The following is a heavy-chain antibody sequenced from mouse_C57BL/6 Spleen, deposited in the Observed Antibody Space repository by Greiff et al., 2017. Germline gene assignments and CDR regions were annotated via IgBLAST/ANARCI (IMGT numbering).Heavy chain of an antibody. CDR3: ARNKGGSSYVRALDY. D-gene: IGHD1-1*01. J-gene: IGHJ4*01. Sequence: VKLMESGPGLVQPSQSLSITCTVSGFSLTSYGVHWVRQSPGKGLEWLGVIWSGGSTDYNAAFISRLSISKDNSKSQVFFKMNSLHADDTAIYFCARNKGGSSYVRALDYRGQGASVPVS. V-gene: IGHV2-2*01. CDR1: GFSLTSYG. CDR2: IWSGGST.